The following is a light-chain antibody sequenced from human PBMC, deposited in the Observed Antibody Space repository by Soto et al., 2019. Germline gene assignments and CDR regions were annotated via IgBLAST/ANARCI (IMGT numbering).Light chain of an antibody. J-gene: IGLJ2*01. CDR1: SSDVGSYNL. V-gene: IGLV2-23*01. CDR2: EGS. Sequence: QSALTQPASVSGSPGQSITISCTGTSSDVGSYNLVSWYQQHPGKAPKLMIYEGSKRPSGVSNRFSGSKSGNTASLTISGLQAEDEADYYCCSYAGSRKVFGGGPKLTVL. CDR3: CSYAGSRKV.